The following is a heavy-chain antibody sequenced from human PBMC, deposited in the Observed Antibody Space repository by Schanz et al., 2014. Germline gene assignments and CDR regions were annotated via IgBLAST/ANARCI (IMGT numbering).Heavy chain of an antibody. Sequence: QVQLVQSGAEVKKPGASLKVSCKASGYTYTTYAITWVRQAPGLGLEWMGWISGSSGNTNYAQKLQGRVTMTTDTPTSTAYMELRGLRSDDTAVYYCARDRDQWDGNFCDFWGQGTLVTVSS. CDR1: GYTYTTYA. CDR3: ARDRDQWDGNFCDF. J-gene: IGHJ4*02. D-gene: IGHD1-26*01. V-gene: IGHV1-18*01. CDR2: ISGSSGNT.